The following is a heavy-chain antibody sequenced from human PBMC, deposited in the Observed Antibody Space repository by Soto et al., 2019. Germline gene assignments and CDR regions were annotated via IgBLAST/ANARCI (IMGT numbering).Heavy chain of an antibody. Sequence: GGSLRLSCAASGFTFSSYGMHWVRQAPGKGLEWVAVIWYDGSNKYYADSVKGRFTISRDNSKNTLYLQMNSLRAEDTAVYYCAREMDIVVVPAAIGSYYYYYGMDVWGQGTTVTVSS. CDR3: AREMDIVVVPAAIGSYYYYYGMDV. D-gene: IGHD2-2*03. CDR2: IWYDGSNK. V-gene: IGHV3-33*01. CDR1: GFTFSSYG. J-gene: IGHJ6*02.